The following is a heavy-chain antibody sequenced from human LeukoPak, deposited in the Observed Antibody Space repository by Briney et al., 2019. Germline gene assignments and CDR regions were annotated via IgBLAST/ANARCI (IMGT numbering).Heavy chain of an antibody. CDR1: GFTFSRYS. CDR2: ISSSSSYI. V-gene: IGHV3-21*01. Sequence: PGGSLRLSCEASGFTFSRYSLTWVRQAPGKGLEWVSSISSSSSYIYYADSVKGRFTISRDNAKNSLYLQMNSLRAEGTALYYCARQADTAMLIWSFTDYWGQGTLVTVSS. J-gene: IGHJ4*02. CDR3: ARQADTAMLIWSFTDY. D-gene: IGHD5-18*01.